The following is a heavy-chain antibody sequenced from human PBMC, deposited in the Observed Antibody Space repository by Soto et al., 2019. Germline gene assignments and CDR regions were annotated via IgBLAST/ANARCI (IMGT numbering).Heavy chain of an antibody. V-gene: IGHV3-7*01. D-gene: IGHD4-4*01. CDR3: VRGGSNYAS. CDR1: GFTFSDSW. Sequence: EVQLVESGGGLVQPGGSLILSCTASGFTFSDSWMTCVRQAPGKGLEWVARIKPDESEKKYADSVKGRFSISRDNAKNSMYLQMDSLRGEDTAVYYCVRGGSNYASWGQGTLVTVSS. CDR2: IKPDESEK. J-gene: IGHJ5*02.